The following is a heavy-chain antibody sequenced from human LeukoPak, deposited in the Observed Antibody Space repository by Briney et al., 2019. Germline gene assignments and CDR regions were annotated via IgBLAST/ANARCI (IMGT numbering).Heavy chain of an antibody. J-gene: IGHJ6*02. CDR1: GGSISSYY. D-gene: IGHD6-19*01. V-gene: IGHV4-59*08. CDR2: IYYSGST. Sequence: SETLSLACTVSGGSISSYYWSWIRQPPGKGLEWIGYIYYSGSTNYDPSLKSRVTISVDTSKNQFSLKLSSVTAADTAVYYCARIIAVAGNYYGMDVWGQGTTVTVSS. CDR3: ARIIAVAGNYYGMDV.